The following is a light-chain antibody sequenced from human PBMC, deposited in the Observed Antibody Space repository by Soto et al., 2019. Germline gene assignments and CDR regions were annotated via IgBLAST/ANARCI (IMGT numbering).Light chain of an antibody. V-gene: IGLV2-14*03. CDR1: SSDIGAYNF. CDR2: DVN. J-gene: IGLJ2*01. Sequence: QSGLTQPASVSGSPGQSITISCTGTSSDIGAYNFVSWYQQHPGKAPKLMLYDVNIRPSGVSNRFSGSKSGNTASLTISGLQAEVEADYYCTSWTTSTTMIFGGGTKLTVL. CDR3: TSWTTSTTMI.